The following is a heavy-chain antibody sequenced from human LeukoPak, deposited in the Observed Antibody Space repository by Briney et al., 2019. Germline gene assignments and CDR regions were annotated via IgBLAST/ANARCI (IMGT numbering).Heavy chain of an antibody. CDR2: IYSGGST. D-gene: IGHD3-10*01. CDR1: GFTVSSNY. V-gene: IGHV3-53*01. J-gene: IGHJ4*02. CDR3: ARGEYYPHFDY. Sequence: GGSLRLSCAASGFTVSSNYMSWVRQAPGKGLEWVSVIYSGGSTYYADSVKGRFTISRDNSKNTLYLQMNSLRAEDTAVYYCARGEYYPHFDYWGQGTLVTVSS.